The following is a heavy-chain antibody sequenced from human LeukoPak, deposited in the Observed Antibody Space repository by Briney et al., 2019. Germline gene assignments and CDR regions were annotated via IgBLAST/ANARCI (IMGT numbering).Heavy chain of an antibody. CDR1: GYTFTGYY. CDR3: ARSNGDDAFDI. Sequence: ASVKVSCKASGYTFTGYYMHWVRQAPGQGLEWMGWISPNSGGTNYAQKFQGRVTMTRDTSISTAYMGLSRLRSDDTAVYYCARSNGDDAFDIWGQGTMVTVSS. D-gene: IGHD2-8*01. J-gene: IGHJ3*02. V-gene: IGHV1-2*02. CDR2: ISPNSGGT.